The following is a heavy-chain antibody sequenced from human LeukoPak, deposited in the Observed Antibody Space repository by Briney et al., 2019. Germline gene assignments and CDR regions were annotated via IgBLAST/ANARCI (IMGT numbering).Heavy chain of an antibody. J-gene: IGHJ4*02. CDR2: ISGSGGST. CDR1: GFTFNNYA. CDR3: AKETQLTVSALFDY. D-gene: IGHD1-1*01. Sequence: GGSLRLSCAASGFTFNNYAMSWVRQAPGKGLKWVSAISGSGGSTFYADSVKGRFTISRDSSKNTLFLQVNSLRAEDTAVYYCAKETQLTVSALFDYWGQGTLVTVSS. V-gene: IGHV3-23*01.